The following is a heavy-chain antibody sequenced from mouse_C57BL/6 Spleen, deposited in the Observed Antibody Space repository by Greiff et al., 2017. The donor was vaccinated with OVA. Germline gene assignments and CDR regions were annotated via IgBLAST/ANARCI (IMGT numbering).Heavy chain of an antibody. CDR3: ARSVTTVDFDY. CDR1: GYTFTSYW. Sequence: QVQLKQPGAELVKPGASVKMSCKASGYTFTSYWITWVKQRPGQGLEWIGDIYPGSGSTNYNEKFKSKATLTVDTSSSTAYMQLSSLTSEDSAVYYCARSVTTVDFDYWGQGTTLKVSS. J-gene: IGHJ2*01. D-gene: IGHD1-1*01. V-gene: IGHV1-55*01. CDR2: IYPGSGST.